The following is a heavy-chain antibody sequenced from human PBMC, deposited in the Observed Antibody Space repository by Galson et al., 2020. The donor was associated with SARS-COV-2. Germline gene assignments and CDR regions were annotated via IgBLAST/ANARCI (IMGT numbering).Heavy chain of an antibody. CDR3: SSPIRYCDCKNCDY. CDR1: GYSFTSFW. CDR2: IYPCDSDT. D-gene: IGHD3-9*01. J-gene: IGHJ4*02. Sequence: EFPETSCKGSGYSFTSFWIGLVRQMPGKGLEWMVIIYPCDSDTRYSPSFQGQVTIPADKPISTAYLQWSSLKGSGTAMYYCSSPIRYCDCKNCDYWGQGTRVTVSS. V-gene: IGHV5-51*04.